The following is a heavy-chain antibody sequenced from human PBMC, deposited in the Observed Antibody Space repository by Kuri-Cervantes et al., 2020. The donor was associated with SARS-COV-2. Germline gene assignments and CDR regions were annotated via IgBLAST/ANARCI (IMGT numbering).Heavy chain of an antibody. D-gene: IGHD1-1*01. CDR1: GGSISSGGYS. J-gene: IGHJ6*02. CDR3: ARVPRYGYYYYGMDV. Sequence: SETLSLTCAVSGGSISSGGYSWSWIRQPPGKGLEWIGYIYHSGSTYYNPSLKSRVTISVDRSKNQFSLKLSSVTAADTAVYYCARVPRYGYYYYGMDVWGQGTTVTVSS. CDR2: IYHSGST. V-gene: IGHV4-30-2*01.